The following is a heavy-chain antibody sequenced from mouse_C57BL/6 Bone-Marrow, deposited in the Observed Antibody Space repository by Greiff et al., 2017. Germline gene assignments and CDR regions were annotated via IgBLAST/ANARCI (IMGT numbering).Heavy chain of an antibody. J-gene: IGHJ3*01. D-gene: IGHD1-1*01. Sequence: QVQLQQSGAELARPGASVKLSCKASGYTFTSYGISWVKQRTGQGLEWIGEIYPRSGNTYYNEKFKGKATLTADKSSRTAYMELRSLTSEDSAVYFCARSGLITTVVATRFAYWGQGTLVTVSA. CDR1: GYTFTSYG. V-gene: IGHV1-81*01. CDR2: IYPRSGNT. CDR3: ARSGLITTVVATRFAY.